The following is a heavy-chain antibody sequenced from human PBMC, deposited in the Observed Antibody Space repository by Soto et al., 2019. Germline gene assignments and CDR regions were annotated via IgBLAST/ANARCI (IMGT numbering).Heavy chain of an antibody. CDR1: GFTFRNYA. D-gene: IGHD6-13*01. V-gene: IGHV3-23*01. J-gene: IGHJ4*02. Sequence: GGSLRLSCVASGFTFRNYAMSWVRQAPGKGLQWVSSISGTGGTIYYSDSVKGRFTISKDISKNTLYLQMNSLRADDTAVYYCAKILDAAGLDYWGQGTLVTVSS. CDR2: ISGTGGTI. CDR3: AKILDAAGLDY.